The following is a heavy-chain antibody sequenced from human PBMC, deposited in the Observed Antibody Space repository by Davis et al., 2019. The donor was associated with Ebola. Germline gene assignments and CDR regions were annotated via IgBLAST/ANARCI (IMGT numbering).Heavy chain of an antibody. CDR1: GDSIRYFY. CDR2: GYYGGRT. J-gene: IGHJ2*01. D-gene: IGHD3-22*01. CDR3: ARSVFYDSTGYYVHWYYDL. V-gene: IGHV4-59*01. Sequence: MPSETLSLTCSVSGDSIRYFYWSWIRQSPGKGLEWIGYGYYGGRTDYNPSLKSRAIISVDTSKNHFSLNLSSVTAADTAIYYCARSVFYDSTGYYVHWYYDLWGRGTLVTVSS.